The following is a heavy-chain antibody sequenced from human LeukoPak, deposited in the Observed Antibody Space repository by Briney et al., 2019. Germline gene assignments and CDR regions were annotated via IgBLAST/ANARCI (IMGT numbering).Heavy chain of an antibody. V-gene: IGHV4-30-4*01. J-gene: IGHJ3*01. CDR2: IYYSGST. CDR1: GGSISSGDYY. D-gene: IGHD2-21*02. CDR3: ARIGDCSDDCYISAFDL. Sequence: SQTLSLTCTVSGGSISSGDYYWSWIRQPPGKGLECIGYIYYSGSTYYNPSLQSRITISVDTSKNQFSLKLSSVTAADTAVYYCARIGDCSDDCYISAFDLWGQGTMVSVSS.